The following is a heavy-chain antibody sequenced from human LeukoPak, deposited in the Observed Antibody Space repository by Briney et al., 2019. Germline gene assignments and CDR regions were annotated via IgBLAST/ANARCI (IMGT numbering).Heavy chain of an antibody. CDR2: IYTSGST. CDR1: GGSISSGSYY. J-gene: IGHJ4*02. V-gene: IGHV4-61*02. CDR3: ARRGFWSGYYR. D-gene: IGHD3-3*01. Sequence: SQTLSLTCTVSGGSISSGSYYWSWIRQPAGKGLEWIGRIYTSGSTNYNPSLKSRVTISVDTSKNQFSLKLSSVTAADTAVYYCARRGFWSGYYRWGQGTLVTVSS.